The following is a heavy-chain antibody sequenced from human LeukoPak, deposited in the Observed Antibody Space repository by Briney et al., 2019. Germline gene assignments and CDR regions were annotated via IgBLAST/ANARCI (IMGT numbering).Heavy chain of an antibody. CDR3: ARGFLDFDF. D-gene: IGHD3-3*01. CDR1: GFTFSRYW. Sequence: GGSLRLSCAASGFTFSRYWMHWVRQAPGKGLEWVALIWYDGTDTYYADAVKGRFTISRDDSKNTVYLQMNSLRAEDTAFYYCARGFLDFDFWGHGTLVTVSS. V-gene: IGHV3-33*08. J-gene: IGHJ4*01. CDR2: IWYDGTDT.